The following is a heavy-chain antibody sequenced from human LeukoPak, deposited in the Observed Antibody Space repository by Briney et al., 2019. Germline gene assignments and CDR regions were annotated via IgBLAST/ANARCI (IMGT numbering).Heavy chain of an antibody. CDR3: ARTAAAPDY. Sequence: SETLSLTCAVYGGSFSGYYWSWIRQPPGKGLEWIGEINHSGSTNYNLSLKSRVTISVDTSKNQFSLKLSSVTAADTAVYYCARTAAAPDYWGQGTLVTVSS. V-gene: IGHV4-34*01. CDR2: INHSGST. CDR1: GGSFSGYY. J-gene: IGHJ4*02. D-gene: IGHD6-13*01.